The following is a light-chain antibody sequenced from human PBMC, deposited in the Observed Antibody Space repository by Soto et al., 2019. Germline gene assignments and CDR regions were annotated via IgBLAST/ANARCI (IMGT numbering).Light chain of an antibody. J-gene: IGKJ1*01. CDR3: QQSFTAPRT. CDR1: QSVTSY. CDR2: AAS. V-gene: IGKV1-39*01. Sequence: DIQMTQSPSSLSASVGDRVTITCRASQSVTSYLNWYQQKPGEAPKLLIYAASSLHTGVPSRFSGSGSGTDFTLTISSLQPEDFASYYCQQSFTAPRTFGQGTKVEI.